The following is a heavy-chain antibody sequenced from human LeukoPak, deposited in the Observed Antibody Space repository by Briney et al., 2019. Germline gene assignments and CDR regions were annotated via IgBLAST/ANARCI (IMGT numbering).Heavy chain of an antibody. D-gene: IGHD3-9*01. CDR3: ARSGKIYFDWLLDY. CDR1: GFTSSDYY. J-gene: IGHJ4*02. Sequence: GGSLRLSCAASGFTSSDYYMTWIRQAPGKGLEWVSYIGRSGTTIHYADSVKGRFTSSWDNAKKSLYLQMNSLRAEDTAVYYCARSGKIYFDWLLDYWGQGTLVTVSS. V-gene: IGHV3-11*04. CDR2: IGRSGTTI.